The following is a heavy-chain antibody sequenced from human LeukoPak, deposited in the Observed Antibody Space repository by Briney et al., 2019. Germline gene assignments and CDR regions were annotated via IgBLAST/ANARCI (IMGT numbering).Heavy chain of an antibody. CDR2: IYSGGST. CDR3: ARDATRETPHDAFDI. V-gene: IGHV3-66*01. CDR1: GFTVSSNY. J-gene: IGHJ3*02. Sequence: GGSLRLSCAASGFTVSSNYMSWVRQAPGKGLEWVSVIYSGGSTYHADSVKGRFTISRDNSKNTLYLQMNSLRAEDTAVYYCARDATRETPHDAFDIWGQGTMVTVSS.